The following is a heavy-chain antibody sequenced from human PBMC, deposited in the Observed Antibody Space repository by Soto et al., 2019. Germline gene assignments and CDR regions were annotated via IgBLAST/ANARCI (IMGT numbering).Heavy chain of an antibody. CDR2: IIPIFGTA. CDR3: ARESDRGAAAGAAY. D-gene: IGHD6-13*01. J-gene: IGHJ4*02. CDR1: GGTFSSYA. V-gene: IGHV1-69*01. Sequence: QVQLVQSGAEVKKPGSSVTVSCQASGGTFSSYAISWVQQAPGQGLEWMGGIIPIFGTANYAQKFQGRVTITADESTSTAYMELSSLRSEDTAVYYCARESDRGAAAGAAYCGQGPLLTPSS.